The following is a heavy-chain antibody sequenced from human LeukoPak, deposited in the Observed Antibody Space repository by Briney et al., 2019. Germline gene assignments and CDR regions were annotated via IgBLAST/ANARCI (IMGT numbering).Heavy chain of an antibody. Sequence: PSETLSLTCAVSGGSISSSNWWTWVRQPPGKGLEWIGEIYHSGSTNYNPSLRSRVTISVDKSKNQLSLKLSSVTAADTAVYYCARKGALGYSSSGGFDYWGQGTLVTVSS. CDR2: IYHSGST. CDR3: ARKGALGYSSSGGFDY. D-gene: IGHD6-13*01. V-gene: IGHV4-4*02. J-gene: IGHJ4*02. CDR1: GGSISSSNW.